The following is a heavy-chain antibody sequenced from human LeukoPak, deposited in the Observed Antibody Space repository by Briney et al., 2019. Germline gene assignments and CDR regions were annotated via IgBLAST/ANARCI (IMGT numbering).Heavy chain of an antibody. D-gene: IGHD3-22*01. CDR1: GGTFSSYA. V-gene: IGHV1-69*13. CDR2: IIPIFGTA. Sequence: GASVKVFCKASGGTFSSYAISWVRQAPGQGLEWMGGIIPIFGTANYAQKFQGRVTITADESTSTAYMELSSLRSEDTAVYYCGGTTYYYDSSGYSYYGMDVWGQGTTVTVSS. CDR3: GGTTYYYDSSGYSYYGMDV. J-gene: IGHJ6*02.